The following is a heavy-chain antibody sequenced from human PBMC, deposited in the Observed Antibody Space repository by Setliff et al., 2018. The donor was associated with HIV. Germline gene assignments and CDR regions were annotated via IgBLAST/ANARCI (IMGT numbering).Heavy chain of an antibody. D-gene: IGHD1-26*01. CDR1: GYTFTGYY. J-gene: IGHJ3*02. Sequence: ASVTVSCKASGYTFTGYYMHWVRQAPGQGLEWMGRINPNSGGTNCAQKCQGRVTMTRDTSISTAYMELSRLRSDDTAVYYCARGTRVGANDAFDIWGQGTMVTVSS. CDR3: ARGTRVGANDAFDI. V-gene: IGHV1-2*06. CDR2: INPNSGGT.